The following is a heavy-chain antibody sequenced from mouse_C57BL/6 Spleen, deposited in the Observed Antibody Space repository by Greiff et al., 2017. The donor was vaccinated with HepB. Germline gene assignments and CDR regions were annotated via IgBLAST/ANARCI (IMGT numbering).Heavy chain of an antibody. D-gene: IGHD1-1*01. V-gene: IGHV3-1*01. CDR1: GYSITSGYD. Sequence: ELGPGMVKPSQSLSLTCTVTGYSITSGYDWHWIRHFPGNKLEWMGYISYSGSTNYNPSLKSRISITHDTSKNHFFLKLNSVTTEDTATYYCARDQYYGSSYAWFAYWGQGTLVTVSA. J-gene: IGHJ3*01. CDR2: ISYSGST. CDR3: ARDQYYGSSYAWFAY.